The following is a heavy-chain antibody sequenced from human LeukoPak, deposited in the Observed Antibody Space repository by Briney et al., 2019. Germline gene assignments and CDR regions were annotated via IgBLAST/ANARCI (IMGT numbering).Heavy chain of an antibody. V-gene: IGHV3-30-3*01. CDR1: GFTFSNYA. CDR3: VKDRTGTYTLDY. J-gene: IGHJ4*02. CDR2: ISDDGSRQ. Sequence: PGRSLRLSCAATGFTFSNYAINWGRQAPGKGLEWVAFISDDGSRQHYADSVKGRFTISRDNSKNTLNLQMNSLRAEDTAVYYCVKDRTGTYTLDYWGQGTLVTVSS. D-gene: IGHD3-10*01.